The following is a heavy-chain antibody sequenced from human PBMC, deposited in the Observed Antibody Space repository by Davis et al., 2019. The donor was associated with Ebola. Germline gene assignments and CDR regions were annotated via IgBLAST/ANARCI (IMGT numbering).Heavy chain of an antibody. CDR3: AKVGCSSTTCYSVYYGMDV. CDR1: GFTFSSYA. Sequence: GESLKISCAASGFTFSSYAMSWVRQAPGKGLEWVSAISGSGGSTYYADSVKGRFTISRDKSRNTLYLQMNSLRAEDTAVYYCAKVGCSSTTCYSVYYGMDVWGQGTTVTVSS. CDR2: ISGSGGST. V-gene: IGHV3-23*01. J-gene: IGHJ6*02. D-gene: IGHD2-2*01.